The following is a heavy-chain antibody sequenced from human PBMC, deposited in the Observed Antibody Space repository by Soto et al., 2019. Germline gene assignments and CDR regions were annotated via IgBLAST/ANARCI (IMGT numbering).Heavy chain of an antibody. CDR2: IIPIFGTA. J-gene: IGHJ4*02. V-gene: IGHV1-69*13. D-gene: IGHD6-13*01. CDR3: ATYRAGIEAAGPIGY. CDR1: GGTFSSYA. Sequence: ASVKVSCKASGGTFSSYAISWVRQAPGQGLEWMGGIIPIFGTANYAQKFQGRVTITADESTSTAYMELSSLRSEDTAVYYSATYRAGIEAAGPIGYWGQGTLVTVSS.